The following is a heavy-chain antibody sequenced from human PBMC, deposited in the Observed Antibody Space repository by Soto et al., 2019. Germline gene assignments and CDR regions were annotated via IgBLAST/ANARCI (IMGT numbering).Heavy chain of an antibody. CDR1: GYTFTSYG. V-gene: IGHV1-18*01. Sequence: QVQLVQSGAEVKKPGASVKVSCKASGYTFTSYGISWVRQAPGQGLEWMGWISAYNGNTNYAQKLQGRVTMTTDTSTSTAYMELRSLRSDDTAVYYCARVGIGYDYVWGSYRYTGDYWGQGTLVTVSS. CDR3: ARVGIGYDYVWGSYRYTGDY. CDR2: ISAYNGNT. J-gene: IGHJ4*02. D-gene: IGHD3-16*02.